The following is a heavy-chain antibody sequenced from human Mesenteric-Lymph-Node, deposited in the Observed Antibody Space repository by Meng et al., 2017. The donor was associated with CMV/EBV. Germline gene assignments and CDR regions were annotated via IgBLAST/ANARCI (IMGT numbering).Heavy chain of an antibody. Sequence: GESLKISCAASGFTFSSYSMNWVRQAPGKGLEWVSSISSSSSYIYYADSVKGRFTISRDNAKNSLYLQMNSLRAEDTAVYYCASFVVVPAAREQNWFDPWGQGTLVTVLL. CDR3: ASFVVVPAAREQNWFDP. CDR1: GFTFSSYS. V-gene: IGHV3-21*01. J-gene: IGHJ5*02. CDR2: ISSSSSYI. D-gene: IGHD2-2*01.